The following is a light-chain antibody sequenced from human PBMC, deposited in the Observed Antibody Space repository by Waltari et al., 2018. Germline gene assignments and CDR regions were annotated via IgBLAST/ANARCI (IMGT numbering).Light chain of an antibody. J-gene: IGLJ3*02. V-gene: IGLV2-8*01. Sequence: TQSPLSLPVTLGQPASISCTGTSSDFGNYNFVSWYQQHPGKAPKVIIYEVTKRSSGVPDRFSGSKSGNTASLTVSGLQAEDEADYYCSSFAGRWVFGGGTKLTVL. CDR1: SSDFGNYNF. CDR3: SSFAGRWV. CDR2: EVT.